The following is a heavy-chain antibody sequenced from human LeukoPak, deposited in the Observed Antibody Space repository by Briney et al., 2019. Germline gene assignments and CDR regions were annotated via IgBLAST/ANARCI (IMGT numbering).Heavy chain of an antibody. Sequence: GESLKISCQGSGYRFTTYWIGWVRQMPGKGLEWMGIIYPGDSDTRYSPSVQGQVTISADKSISTAYLQWSSLKASDTAMYYCARHLSGSYYNYWGQGTLVTVSS. CDR3: ARHLSGSYYNY. D-gene: IGHD3-10*01. V-gene: IGHV5-51*01. CDR2: IYPGDSDT. CDR1: GYRFTTYW. J-gene: IGHJ4*02.